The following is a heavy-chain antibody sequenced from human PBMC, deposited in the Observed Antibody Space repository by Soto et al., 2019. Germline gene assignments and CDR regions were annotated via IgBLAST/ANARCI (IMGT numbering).Heavy chain of an antibody. V-gene: IGHV3-73*01. Sequence: WVSLTLSCAASGFSFGGSARHWVRQASGKGLEWVGDIRSSSSNYATAYAASGTGRFTISRDDSRSTACLPMNGAETADEAVYYCTGSAKGYWGQGTQVTVSS. CDR1: GFSFGGSA. CDR3: TGSAKGY. D-gene: IGHD6-19*01. CDR2: IRSSSSNYAT. J-gene: IGHJ4*02.